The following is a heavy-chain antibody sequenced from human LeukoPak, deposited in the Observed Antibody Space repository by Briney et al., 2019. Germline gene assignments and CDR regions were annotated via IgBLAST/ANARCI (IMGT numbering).Heavy chain of an antibody. D-gene: IGHD5-18*01. Sequence: GGSLRLSCAASGFTFSNYGMHWVRQAPGKGLEWVAFTRFDGSIKYYADSVKGRFTISRDNSKNTLYLQMSSLRAGDTAVFYCAKDSIQGDTALDYWGQGTPVTVSS. V-gene: IGHV3-30*02. J-gene: IGHJ4*02. CDR2: TRFDGSIK. CDR3: AKDSIQGDTALDY. CDR1: GFTFSNYG.